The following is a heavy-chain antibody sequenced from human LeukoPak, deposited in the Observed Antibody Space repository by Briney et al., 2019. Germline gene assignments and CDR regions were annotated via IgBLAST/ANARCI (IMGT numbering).Heavy chain of an antibody. CDR3: AKAIYGDYDYFDY. D-gene: IGHD4-17*01. CDR2: ISGSGGST. Sequence: GGSLRLSCAASGFTFSSYAMSWVRQAPGKGLEWVSAISGSGGSTYYADSAKGRFTISRDNSKNTLYLQMNSLRAEDTAVYYCAKAIYGDYDYFDYWGQGTLVTVSS. J-gene: IGHJ4*02. CDR1: GFTFSSYA. V-gene: IGHV3-23*01.